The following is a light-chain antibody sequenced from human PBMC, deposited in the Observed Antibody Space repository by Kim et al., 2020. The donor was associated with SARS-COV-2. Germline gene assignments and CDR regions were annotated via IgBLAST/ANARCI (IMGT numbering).Light chain of an antibody. J-gene: IGKJ2*01. CDR1: QTVNNNF. Sequence: EIVLTQSPGTLSLSTGERATLSCRASQTVNNNFLAWYQQKPGQAPRLLIYGASSRATGIPDRFSGSGSGTDFTLTISRLEPEDFAVYYCQQYGSTPYTFGQGTKLEI. V-gene: IGKV3-20*01. CDR3: QQYGSTPYT. CDR2: GAS.